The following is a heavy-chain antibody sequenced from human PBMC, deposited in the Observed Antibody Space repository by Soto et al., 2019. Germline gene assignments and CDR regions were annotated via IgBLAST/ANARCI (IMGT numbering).Heavy chain of an antibody. CDR1: GFTFSSYA. Sequence: EVQLLESGGGLVQPGGSLRLSCAASGFTFSSYAMSWVRQAPGKGLQWVSGVSGGGGNTNYANSVKGRFTISRDNSKNTFYVQRNSLRAEDTAVYYCAKGYGSGSFDYWGQGTLVTVSS. CDR2: VSGGGGNT. V-gene: IGHV3-23*01. CDR3: AKGYGSGSFDY. D-gene: IGHD3-10*01. J-gene: IGHJ4*02.